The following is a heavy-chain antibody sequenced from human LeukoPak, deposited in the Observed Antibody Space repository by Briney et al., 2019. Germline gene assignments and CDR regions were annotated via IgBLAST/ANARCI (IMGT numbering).Heavy chain of an antibody. CDR2: IKSKTDGGTT. V-gene: IGHV3-15*01. CDR1: GFTFGNAW. Sequence: PGGSLRLSCAASGFTFGNAWMSWVRQAPGKGLEWVGRIKSKTDGGTTDYAAPVKGRFTISRDDSKNTLYLQMNSLKTEDTAVYYCTTAVYYGGNSAFDYWGQGTLVTVSS. J-gene: IGHJ4*02. CDR3: TTAVYYGGNSAFDY. D-gene: IGHD4-23*01.